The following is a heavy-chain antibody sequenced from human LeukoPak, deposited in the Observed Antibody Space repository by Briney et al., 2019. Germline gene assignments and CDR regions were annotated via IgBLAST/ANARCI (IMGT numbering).Heavy chain of an antibody. V-gene: IGHV1-18*01. D-gene: IGHD2-15*01. J-gene: IGHJ6*03. CDR3: ARLGRNYYYYMDV. CDR2: ISAYNGNT. Sequence: ASVKVSCKAPGYSFTSYGIRWVRQAPGQGLEWMGWISAYNGNTNYAQKLQGRVTMTTDTSTSTAYMELRSLRSDDTAVYYCARLGRNYYYYMDVWGKGTTVTISS. CDR1: GYSFTSYG.